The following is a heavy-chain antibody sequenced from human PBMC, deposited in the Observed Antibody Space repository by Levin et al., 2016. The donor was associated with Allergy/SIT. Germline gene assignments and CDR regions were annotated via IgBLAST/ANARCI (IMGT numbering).Heavy chain of an antibody. J-gene: IGHJ4*02. D-gene: IGHD5-12*01. CDR2: IYYSGST. V-gene: IGHV4-39*01. CDR1: GGSISSSSYY. Sequence: SETLSLTCTVSGGSISSSSYYWGWIRQPPGKGLEWIGSIYYSGSTYYNPSLKSRVTISVDTSKNQFSLKLSSVTAADTAVYYCARLLLRGGYDSRWIPGPPIYTPYFDYWGQGTLVTVSS. CDR3: ARLLLRGGYDSRWIPGPPIYTPYFDY.